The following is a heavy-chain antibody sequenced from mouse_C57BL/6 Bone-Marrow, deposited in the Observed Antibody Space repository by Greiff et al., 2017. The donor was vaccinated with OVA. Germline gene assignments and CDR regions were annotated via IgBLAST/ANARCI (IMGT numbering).Heavy chain of an antibody. Sequence: QVQLQQPGAELVMPGASVQLSCKASGYTFTSYWMHWVKQRPGQGLEWIGEIDPSDSYTNYNQKFKGKSTLTVDKSSSTAYMQLSSLTSEDSAVYYCARRGLRGAWFAYWGQGTLVTVSA. CDR3: ARRGLRGAWFAY. J-gene: IGHJ3*01. D-gene: IGHD2-2*01. V-gene: IGHV1-69*01. CDR1: GYTFTSYW. CDR2: IDPSDSYT.